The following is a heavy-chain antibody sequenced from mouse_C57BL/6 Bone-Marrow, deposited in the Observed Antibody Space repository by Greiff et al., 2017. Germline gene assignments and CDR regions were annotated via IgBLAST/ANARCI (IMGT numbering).Heavy chain of an antibody. CDR3: ARRMRYWYFDV. CDR2: ISDGGSYT. CDR1: GFTFSSYA. J-gene: IGHJ1*03. Sequence: EVMLVESGGGLVKPGGSLKLSCAASGFTFSSYAMSWVRQTPEKRLEWVATISDGGSYTYYPDNVKGRFTISRDNAKNNLYLQMSHLKSEDTAMYYCARRMRYWYFDVWGTGTTVTVSS. V-gene: IGHV5-4*03.